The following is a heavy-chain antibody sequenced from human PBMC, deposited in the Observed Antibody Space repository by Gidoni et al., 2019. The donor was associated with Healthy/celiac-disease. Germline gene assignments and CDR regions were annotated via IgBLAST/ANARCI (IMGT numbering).Heavy chain of an antibody. V-gene: IGHV1-69*01. CDR1: GGTFSSYA. D-gene: IGHD2-2*02. J-gene: IGHJ6*02. Sequence: QVQLVQSGAEVKKPGSSVKVSCKASGGTFSSYAISWVRQAPGQGLEWMGGIIPILGTANDAQKFQGRVTITADESTSTAYMELSSLRSEDTAVYYCARSIRICSSTSCYTAETYYYYGMDVWGQGTTVTVSS. CDR2: IIPILGTA. CDR3: ARSIRICSSTSCYTAETYYYYGMDV.